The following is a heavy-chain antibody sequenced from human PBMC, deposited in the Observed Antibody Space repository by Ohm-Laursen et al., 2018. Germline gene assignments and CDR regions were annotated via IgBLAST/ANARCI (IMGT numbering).Heavy chain of an antibody. D-gene: IGHD3-16*01. CDR2: ISSSSSTI. V-gene: IGHV3-48*01. J-gene: IGHJ3*02. CDR1: GFTFRTFG. CDR3: ARDGGSYQDDVFDI. Sequence: GSLRLSCSASGFTFRTFGMNWVRQAPGKGLEWVSYISSSSSTIFYGDSVKGRFTISGDNAKNSLYLQMNSLRAEDTAVYYCARDGGSYQDDVFDIWGQGTMVTVSS.